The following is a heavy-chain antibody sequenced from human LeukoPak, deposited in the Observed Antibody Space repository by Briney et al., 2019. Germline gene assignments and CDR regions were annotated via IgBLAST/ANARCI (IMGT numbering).Heavy chain of an antibody. D-gene: IGHD3-10*01. Sequence: GASVKVSCKASGGTFSSYTISWVRQAPGQGLEWMGRIIPILGIANYAQKFQGRVTITADKSTSTAYMELSSLRSEDTAVYHCAKAWFEGTYGLTRSCSWYWGQGTLVTVSS. V-gene: IGHV1-69*02. J-gene: IGHJ4*02. CDR1: GGTFSSYT. CDR3: AKAWFEGTYGLTRSCSWY. CDR2: IIPILGIA.